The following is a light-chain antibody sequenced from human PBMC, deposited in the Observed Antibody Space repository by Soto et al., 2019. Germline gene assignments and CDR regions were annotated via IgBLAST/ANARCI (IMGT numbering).Light chain of an antibody. V-gene: IGKV3-15*01. CDR2: DAS. Sequence: EIVLTQSPAILSVSPGERATLSCRASQSISRSLAWYQQKPGQAPRLLISDASTRATGIPARFSGSGSGTEFTLTITGLQSEDFAVYYCQQYKSWPYTFGQVTRLEIK. CDR3: QQYKSWPYT. J-gene: IGKJ5*01. CDR1: QSISRS.